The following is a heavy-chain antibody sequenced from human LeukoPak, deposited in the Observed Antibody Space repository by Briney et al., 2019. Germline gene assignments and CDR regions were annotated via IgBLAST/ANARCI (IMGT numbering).Heavy chain of an antibody. CDR3: VQVGSNYYLN. CDR1: GFTFSDYP. J-gene: IGHJ4*02. V-gene: IGHV3-64D*06. CDR2: ISKNGDDT. D-gene: IGHD4-11*01. Sequence: GGSLRLSCSASGFTFSDYPMHWVRQTPGKGLEYVSAISKNGDDTYYADSVKGRFTISRDNSKNTLYLQMSSLRTEDASVFYCVQVGSNYYLNWGQGTLVIVSS.